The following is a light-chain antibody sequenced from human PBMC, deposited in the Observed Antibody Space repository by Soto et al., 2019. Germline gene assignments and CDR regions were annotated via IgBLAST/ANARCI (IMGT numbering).Light chain of an antibody. Sequence: QSVLTQPAPVSGAPGQASTISRTGTSSDVGGYNYVSWYQQHPGKAPKLMIYDVSNRPSGVSNRFSGSKSGNTASLTISGLQAEDEADYYCSSYTSSSTVFGTGTKVTVL. V-gene: IGLV2-14*01. J-gene: IGLJ1*01. CDR2: DVS. CDR3: SSYTSSSTV. CDR1: SSDVGGYNY.